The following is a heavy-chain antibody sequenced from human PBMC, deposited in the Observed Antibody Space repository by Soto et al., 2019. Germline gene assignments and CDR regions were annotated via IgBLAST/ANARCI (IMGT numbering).Heavy chain of an antibody. V-gene: IGHV1-69*12. CDR2: IIPIFGTA. Sequence: QVQLVQSGAEVKKPGSSVKVSCKASGGTFSSYAISWVRQAPGQGLEWMGGIIPIFGTANYAQKFQGRVTITADESTSTAYMELSSLRSEDTAVYYCARDEGPRLGELYLVPTPWGQGTLVTVSS. D-gene: IGHD3-16*01. CDR3: ARDEGPRLGELYLVPTP. J-gene: IGHJ5*02. CDR1: GGTFSSYA.